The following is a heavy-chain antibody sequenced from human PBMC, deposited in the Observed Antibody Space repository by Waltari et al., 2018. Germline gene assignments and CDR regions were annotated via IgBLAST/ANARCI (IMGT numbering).Heavy chain of an antibody. V-gene: IGHV3-15*01. CDR3: TTGAGYIDY. J-gene: IGHJ4*02. CDR2: IKSKADGGAT. Sequence: EVQLVESGGGLVKPGGSLRLSCAASGFTFSDAWMTWVRQAPGKGLEWVGRIKSKADGGATDYVAPVKGRFTISRDDSKNTLSLQMTSLKTEDTAVYYCTTGAGYIDYWGQGTLVTVSS. D-gene: IGHD3-16*01. CDR1: GFTFSDAW.